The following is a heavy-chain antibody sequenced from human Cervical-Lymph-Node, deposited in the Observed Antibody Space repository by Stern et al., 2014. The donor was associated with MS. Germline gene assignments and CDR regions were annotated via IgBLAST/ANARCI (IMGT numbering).Heavy chain of an antibody. Sequence: VQLVQSGAEVKKPGESLKISCKGSGYSFTSYWIGWVRQMPGKGLEWMGIIYPGDSDPRYSPSFQGRVTISADKSISTAYLQWSSLKASDTAMYYCARRIAAAGYTLRGYFDYWGQGTLVTVSS. CDR3: ARRIAAAGYTLRGYFDY. CDR2: IYPGDSDP. V-gene: IGHV5-51*01. CDR1: GYSFTSYW. J-gene: IGHJ4*02. D-gene: IGHD6-13*01.